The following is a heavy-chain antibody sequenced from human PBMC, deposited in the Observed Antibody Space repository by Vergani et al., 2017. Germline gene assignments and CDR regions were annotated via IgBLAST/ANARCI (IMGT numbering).Heavy chain of an antibody. V-gene: IGHV1-2*02. D-gene: IGHD3-3*01. Sequence: QVQLVQSGAEVKKPGASVKVSCKASGYTFTGYYMHWVRQAPGQGLEWMGWINPNSGGTNDAQKFQGRVTITADESTSTAYMELSSLRSEDTAVYYCASGDFWSGYPRYYYYYMDVWGKGTTVTVSS. CDR3: ASGDFWSGYPRYYYYYMDV. CDR1: GYTFTGYY. CDR2: INPNSGGT. J-gene: IGHJ6*03.